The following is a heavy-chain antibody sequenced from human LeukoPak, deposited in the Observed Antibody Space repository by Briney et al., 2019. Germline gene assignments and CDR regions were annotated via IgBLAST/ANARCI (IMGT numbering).Heavy chain of an antibody. Sequence: SVKVSCKASGGTFSSYAISWVRQAPGQGLEWMGGIIPIFGTANYAQKFQGRVTITTDESTSTAYMELSSLRSEDTAVYYCARGPRVHYYDSSGYYYFDYSGQGTLVTVSS. D-gene: IGHD3-22*01. CDR2: IIPIFGTA. J-gene: IGHJ4*02. V-gene: IGHV1-69*05. CDR1: GGTFSSYA. CDR3: ARGPRVHYYDSSGYYYFDY.